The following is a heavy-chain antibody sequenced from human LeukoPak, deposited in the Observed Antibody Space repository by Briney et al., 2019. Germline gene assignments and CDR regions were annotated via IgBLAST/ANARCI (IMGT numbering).Heavy chain of an antibody. CDR2: ISYDGSNK. D-gene: IGHD4-17*01. J-gene: IGHJ4*02. CDR3: AKDAHGDYRFSYYFDY. Sequence: GGSLRLSCAASGFTFSSYGMHWVRRAPGKGLEWVAVISYDGSNKYYADSVKGRFTISRDNSKNTLYLQMNSLRAEDTAVYYCAKDAHGDYRFSYYFDYWGQGTLVTVSS. CDR1: GFTFSSYG. V-gene: IGHV3-30*18.